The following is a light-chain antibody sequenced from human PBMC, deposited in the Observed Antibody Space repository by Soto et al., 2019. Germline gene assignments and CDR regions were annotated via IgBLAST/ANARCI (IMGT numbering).Light chain of an antibody. CDR1: QSVSSNY. J-gene: IGKJ5*01. CDR3: QQRSNWPPT. CDR2: GAS. Sequence: VLTQSPVTVSLTKGERATLSCRAIQSVSSNYIAWHQHKPGQAPRLLIYGASSRATGIPDRFSGSGSGTDFTLTISSLETEDLAVYYCQQRSNWPPTFGQGTRLEIK. V-gene: IGKV3D-20*02.